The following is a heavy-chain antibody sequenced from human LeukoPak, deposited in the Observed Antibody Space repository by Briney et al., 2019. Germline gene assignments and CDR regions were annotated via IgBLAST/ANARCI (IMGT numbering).Heavy chain of an antibody. D-gene: IGHD3-10*01. CDR2: INPNSGGT. CDR1: GYSFTGYY. V-gene: IGHV1-2*02. J-gene: IGHJ4*02. Sequence: ASVKVSCKASGYSFTGYYMHWVRQAPGQGLEWMGWINPNSGGTNYAQKFQGRVTMTRDTSISTAYMELSRLRSDDTAVYYCAMNGYYGSGSYYTFDYWGQGTLVTVSS. CDR3: AMNGYYGSGSYYTFDY.